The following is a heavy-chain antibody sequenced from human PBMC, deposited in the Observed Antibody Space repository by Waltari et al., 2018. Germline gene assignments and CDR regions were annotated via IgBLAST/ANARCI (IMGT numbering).Heavy chain of an antibody. CDR1: GYSISNGYY. J-gene: IGHJ6*02. Sequence: QVHLQESGPGLVKPSETLSLTCEVSGYSISNGYYWAWVRQAPGKGLGWIGSIYHPERTDYRSSLESRVTISMDSSKNQFFLRLSSVTAADTAVYYCARDPQTYYHDPLGHFYTAGMDVWGQGTTVTVSS. V-gene: IGHV4-38-2*02. CDR2: IYHPERT. CDR3: ARDPQTYYHDPLGHFYTAGMDV. D-gene: IGHD3-22*01.